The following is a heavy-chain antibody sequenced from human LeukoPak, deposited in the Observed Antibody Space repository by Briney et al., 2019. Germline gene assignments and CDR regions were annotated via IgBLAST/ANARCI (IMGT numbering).Heavy chain of an antibody. V-gene: IGHV3-74*01. CDR1: GFTFSSYW. Sequence: PGGSLRLSCAASGFTFSSYWMHWVRQAPGKGLAWVSRINTDGSTANYADSVKGRVTISRDNSKNTLYLQMNSLGAEDTAVYYCATRGENYYVSGTYLGYWGQGTLVTVSS. CDR2: INTDGSTA. J-gene: IGHJ4*02. D-gene: IGHD3-10*01. CDR3: ATRGENYYVSGTYLGY.